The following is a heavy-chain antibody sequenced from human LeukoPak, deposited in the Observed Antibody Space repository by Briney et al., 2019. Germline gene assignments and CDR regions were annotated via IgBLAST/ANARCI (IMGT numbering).Heavy chain of an antibody. CDR2: IYYSGST. Sequence: NASETLSLTCTVSGGSISSYYWSWIRQPPGKGLEWIGYIYYSGSTNYNPSLKSRVTISVDTSKNQFSLKLSSVTAADTAVYYCARDPTRSGLDYWGQGTLVTVSS. V-gene: IGHV4-59*01. CDR3: ARDPTRSGLDY. D-gene: IGHD4-11*01. CDR1: GGSISSYY. J-gene: IGHJ4*02.